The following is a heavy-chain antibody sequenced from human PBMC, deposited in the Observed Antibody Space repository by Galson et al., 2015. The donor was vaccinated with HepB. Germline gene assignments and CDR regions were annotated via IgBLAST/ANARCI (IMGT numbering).Heavy chain of an antibody. V-gene: IGHV3-30-3*01. Sequence: SLRLSCAAPGFTFSISAMHWVRQAPGKGLEWVAVISYDGSNKYYADSVKGRFTISRDNSKNPLYLQMNSLRAEDTAVYYCARGTVTTLVYWGQGTLVTVSS. D-gene: IGHD4-17*01. CDR1: GFTFSISA. CDR3: ARGTVTTLVY. J-gene: IGHJ4*02. CDR2: ISYDGSNK.